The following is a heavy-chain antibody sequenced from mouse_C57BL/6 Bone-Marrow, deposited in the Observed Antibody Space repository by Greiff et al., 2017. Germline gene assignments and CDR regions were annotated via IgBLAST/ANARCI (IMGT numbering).Heavy chain of an antibody. D-gene: IGHD1-1*01. J-gene: IGHJ3*01. CDR3: ARDYYGSSWAY. V-gene: IGHV5-4*03. Sequence: EVKLMESGGGLVKPGGSLKLSCAASGFTFSSYAMSWVRQTPEKRLEWVATISDGGSYTYYPDNVKGRFTISRDNAKNNLYLQMLHLKSEDTAMYYCARDYYGSSWAYWGQGTLVTVSA. CDR1: GFTFSSYA. CDR2: ISDGGSYT.